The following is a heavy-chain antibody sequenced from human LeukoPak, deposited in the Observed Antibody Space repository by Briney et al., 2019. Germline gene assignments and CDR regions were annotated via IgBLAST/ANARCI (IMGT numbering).Heavy chain of an antibody. CDR3: ARESRAAADAFDI. J-gene: IGHJ3*02. CDR1: GFTFSSYS. D-gene: IGHD6-13*01. Sequence: GGSLRLSCAASGFTFSSYSMNWVRQAPGKGLEWVSSISSSSSYIYYADSVKGRFTISRDNAKNSLYLQMNSLRAEDTAVYYCARESRAAADAFDIWGQGTMVTVSS. V-gene: IGHV3-21*01. CDR2: ISSSSSYI.